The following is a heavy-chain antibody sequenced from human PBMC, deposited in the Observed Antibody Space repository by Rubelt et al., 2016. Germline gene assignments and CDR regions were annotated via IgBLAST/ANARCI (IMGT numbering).Heavy chain of an antibody. V-gene: IGHV3-48*04. CDR3: AIVSRTATDDY. J-gene: IGHJ4*02. D-gene: IGHD1/OR15-1a*01. CDR1: GFTLSSYS. Sequence: EVRLVESGGGLVQPGGSLRLSCAASGFTLSSYSMDWVRQVPGKGLEWVSYISGDSRTIYYADSVRGRFTISRDNARNSLYLQMNSLRPEDTAVYYWAIVSRTATDDYWGQGTLVTVAS. CDR2: ISGDSRTI.